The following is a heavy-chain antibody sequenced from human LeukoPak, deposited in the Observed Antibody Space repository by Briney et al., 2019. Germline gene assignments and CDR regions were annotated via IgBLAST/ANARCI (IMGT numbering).Heavy chain of an antibody. D-gene: IGHD3-9*01. CDR2: ISWNSGSI. V-gene: IGHV3-9*01. Sequence: GRSLRLSCAASGFTFDDYAMQWVRQAPGKGLEWVSGISWNSGSIGYADSVKGRFTISRDNAKNSLYLQMNSLRAEDTAVYYCARDPGYAIYYFDYWGQGTLATVSS. CDR1: GFTFDDYA. J-gene: IGHJ4*02. CDR3: ARDPGYAIYYFDY.